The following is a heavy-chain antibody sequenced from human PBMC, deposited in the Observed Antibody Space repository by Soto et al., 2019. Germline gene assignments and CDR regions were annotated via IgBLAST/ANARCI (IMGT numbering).Heavy chain of an antibody. CDR3: ARLVPYYYGMDV. Sequence: GGSLRLSXAASGFTFSSYSMNWVRQAPGKGLEWVSCISTSSTYIDYADSVKGRFTISRDNAKNSLYLLMNSLRAEDTAVYYCARLVPYYYGMDVWGQGTTVTVSS. V-gene: IGHV3-21*01. D-gene: IGHD6-19*01. CDR1: GFTFSSYS. CDR2: ISTSSTYI. J-gene: IGHJ6*02.